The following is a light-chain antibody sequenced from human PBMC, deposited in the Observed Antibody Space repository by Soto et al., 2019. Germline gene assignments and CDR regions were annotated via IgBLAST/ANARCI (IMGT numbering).Light chain of an antibody. CDR3: QAWHSRTAPYV. V-gene: IGLV3-1*01. J-gene: IGLJ1*01. Sequence: SYELTQPPSVSVSPGQTASITCSGDKLGDKYACWYQQKPGQSPVLVIYHDSKRPSGIPERFSGSNSGNTATLTISGTQAMDEADHYFQAWHSRTAPYVFGTGTKL. CDR2: HDS. CDR1: KLGDKY.